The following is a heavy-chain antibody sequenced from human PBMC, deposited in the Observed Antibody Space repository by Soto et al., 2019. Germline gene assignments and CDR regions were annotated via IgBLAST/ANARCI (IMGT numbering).Heavy chain of an antibody. CDR1: GFTFSSYS. J-gene: IGHJ4*02. CDR3: AREYCSSTSCLYDY. V-gene: IGHV3-48*01. CDR2: ISTSSSTI. Sequence: EVQLVESGGGLVQPGGSLRLSCAASGFTFSSYSMNWVRQAPGKGLEWVSHISTSSSTIYYADSVKGRFTISRDNAKNSLYLQMNSLRAEDTAVYYCAREYCSSTSCLYDYWGQGTLVTVSP. D-gene: IGHD2-2*01.